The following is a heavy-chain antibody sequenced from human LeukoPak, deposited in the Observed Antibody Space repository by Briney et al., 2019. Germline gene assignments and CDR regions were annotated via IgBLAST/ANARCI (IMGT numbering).Heavy chain of an antibody. V-gene: IGHV1-18*01. CDR3: ATEGGWGPTDYGDNVY. J-gene: IGHJ4*02. D-gene: IGHD4-17*01. CDR2: ISPYNGNT. CDR1: GYTFTNYG. Sequence: ASAKVSCKASGYTFTNYGITWVRQAPGQGLEWMGWISPYNGNTHYAQKLQGRVTMTTDTSTSTAYMELRSLRSVDTAVYYCATEGGWGPTDYGDNVYWGQGTLVTVSS.